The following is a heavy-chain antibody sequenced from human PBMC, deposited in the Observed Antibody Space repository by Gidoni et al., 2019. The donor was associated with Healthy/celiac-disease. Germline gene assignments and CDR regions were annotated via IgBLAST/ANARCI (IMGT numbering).Heavy chain of an antibody. CDR3: ARGGSYRVGATIL. Sequence: QVQLVESGGGLVKPGGSLRLSCAAPGFTFSDYYMSGIRQAPGKGLEWVSYISSSSSYTNDADSVKGRFTISRDNAKNSLYLQMNSLRAEDTAVYYCARGGSYRVGATILWGQGTLVTVSS. CDR2: ISSSSSYT. D-gene: IGHD1-26*01. J-gene: IGHJ4*02. V-gene: IGHV3-11*06. CDR1: GFTFSDYY.